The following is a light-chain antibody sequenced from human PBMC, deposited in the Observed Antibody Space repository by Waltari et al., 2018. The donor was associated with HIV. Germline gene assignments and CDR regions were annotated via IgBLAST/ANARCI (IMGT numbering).Light chain of an antibody. Sequence: QSVLTQPPSVSGAPGPNVTVSCTGSSPTIRTHYDFHWYQFLPGEVPKLLIYGNTIRPAGVPGRFSGSSSGTSASLAITGLQPADEADYYCQSYDNTVNGWVFGGGTRVTV. V-gene: IGLV1-40*01. CDR1: SPTIRTHYD. CDR3: QSYDNTVNGWV. CDR2: GNT. J-gene: IGLJ3*02.